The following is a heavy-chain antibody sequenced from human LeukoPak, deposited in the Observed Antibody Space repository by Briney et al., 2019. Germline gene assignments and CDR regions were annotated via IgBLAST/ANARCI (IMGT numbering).Heavy chain of an antibody. CDR1: GGTFSSYA. Sequence: SVKVSCKASGGTFSSYAISWVRQAPGQGLEWMGRIIPIFGTANYAQKFQGRVTITTDESTSTAYMELSSLRSEDTAVYYCARHERFGSSSGYFDYWGQGTLVTVS. D-gene: IGHD3-10*01. CDR3: ARHERFGSSSGYFDY. J-gene: IGHJ4*02. CDR2: IIPIFGTA. V-gene: IGHV1-69*05.